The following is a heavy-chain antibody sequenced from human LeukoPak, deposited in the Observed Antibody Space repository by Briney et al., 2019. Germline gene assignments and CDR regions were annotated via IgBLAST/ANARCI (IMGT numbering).Heavy chain of an antibody. CDR3: ARSIKRGLFDY. D-gene: IGHD3-10*01. CDR1: GGSIGFYY. CDR2: VYYNGSS. J-gene: IGHJ4*02. V-gene: IGHV4-59*01. Sequence: PSETLSLTCTDSGGSIGFYYWNWIRQPPGKGLEWIGCVYYNGSSNYNPSLKSRVTISVDTSKIQFSLKLSSVTAADTAVYYCARSIKRGLFDYWGQGSLVTVSS.